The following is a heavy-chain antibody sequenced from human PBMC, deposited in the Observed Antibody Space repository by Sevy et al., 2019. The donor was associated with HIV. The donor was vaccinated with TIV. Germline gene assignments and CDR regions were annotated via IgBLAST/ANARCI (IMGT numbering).Heavy chain of an antibody. D-gene: IGHD3-10*01. V-gene: IGHV3-23*01. CDR3: AKDRVSGTYYTGHFDY. CDR1: GFTFSTYA. J-gene: IGHJ4*02. Sequence: GGSLRLSCAASGFTFSTYAMTWVRQAPGKGLEWVSVISGSGGSTYYADSVQGRFTISRDNSKNTLYLQMNSLRAEDTAVYYCAKDRVSGTYYTGHFDYWGQGTLVTVSS. CDR2: ISGSGGST.